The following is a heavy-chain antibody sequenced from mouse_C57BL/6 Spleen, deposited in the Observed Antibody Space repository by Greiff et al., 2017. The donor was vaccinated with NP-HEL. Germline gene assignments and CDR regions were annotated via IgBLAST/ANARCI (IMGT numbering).Heavy chain of an antibody. CDR1: GYTFTDYN. CDR2: INPNNGGT. J-gene: IGHJ1*03. Sequence: EVQLQQSGPELVKPGASVKMSCKASGYTFTDYNMHWVKQSHGKSLEWIGYINPNNGGTSYNQKFKGKATLTVNKSSSTAYMELRSLTSEDSAVYDSASERGYWYFDVWGTGTTVTVAS. V-gene: IGHV1-22*01. CDR3: ASERGYWYFDV.